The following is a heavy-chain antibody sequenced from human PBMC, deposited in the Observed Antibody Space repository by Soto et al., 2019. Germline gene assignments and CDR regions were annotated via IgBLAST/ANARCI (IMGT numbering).Heavy chain of an antibody. V-gene: IGHV1-69*01. D-gene: IGHD3-3*01. CDR3: ARGDQYDFWSGQTYFFDY. CDR1: GGTFSSYA. Sequence: QVQLVQSGAEVKKPGSSVRVSCKASGGTFSSYAINWVRQAPGQGLEWMGRIITIFGTANYAQKFQGRVTITADESSSTVYMELSSLRSEDTAVYYCARGDQYDFWSGQTYFFDYWGQGTLVTVSS. J-gene: IGHJ4*02. CDR2: IITIFGTA.